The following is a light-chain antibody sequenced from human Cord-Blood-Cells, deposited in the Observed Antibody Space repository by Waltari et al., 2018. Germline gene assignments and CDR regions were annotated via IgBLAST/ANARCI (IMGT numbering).Light chain of an antibody. V-gene: IGKV3-15*01. CDR2: GAS. J-gene: IGKJ4*01. Sequence: EIVMTQSPATLSVSPGERATLSCRASQSVSSNLAWYQQKPGQAPRLLIYGASSRATGISARVSGSGSGTEFTFTISSLQSEDFAVYYCQQYNNWPLTFGGGTKVEIK. CDR1: QSVSSN. CDR3: QQYNNWPLT.